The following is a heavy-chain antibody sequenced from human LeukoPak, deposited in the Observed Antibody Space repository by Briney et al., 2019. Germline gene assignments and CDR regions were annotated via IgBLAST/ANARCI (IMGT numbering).Heavy chain of an antibody. CDR3: AKDRIAARNNFDY. Sequence: GGSLRLPCAASGFTFSSYAMNWVRQAPGKGLEWVSVISGSGGSTYYADSVKGRFTISRDNSKNTLYLQMSSLRDEDTAVYFCAKDRIAARNNFDYWGQGTLVTVSS. D-gene: IGHD6-6*01. J-gene: IGHJ4*02. V-gene: IGHV3-23*01. CDR1: GFTFSSYA. CDR2: ISGSGGST.